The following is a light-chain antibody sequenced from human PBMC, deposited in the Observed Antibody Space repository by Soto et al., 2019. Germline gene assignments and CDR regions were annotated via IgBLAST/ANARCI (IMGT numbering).Light chain of an antibody. V-gene: IGKV1-5*01. J-gene: IGKJ2*01. CDR3: QQYNYYPYT. CDR1: QSISTW. CDR2: SAS. Sequence: DIQMTQSPSTLSASVGDRVTITCRASQSISTWLAWYHQKPGKAPKLLSSSASSLESGVPSRFSGSGSGTEVSLAISSLQPDDFATYYCQQYNYYPYTVGEGTKLEIK.